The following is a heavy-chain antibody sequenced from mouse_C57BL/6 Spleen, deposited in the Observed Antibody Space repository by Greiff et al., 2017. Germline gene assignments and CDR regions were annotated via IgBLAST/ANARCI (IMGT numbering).Heavy chain of an antibody. CDR2: IYPGDGDT. CDR1: GYAFSSYW. V-gene: IGHV1-80*01. CDR3: ATWTAQATLFAY. Sequence: VQLQESGAELVKPGASVKISCKASGYAFSSYWMNWVKQRPGKGLEWIGQIYPGDGDTNYNGKFKGKATLTADKSSSTAYMQLSSLTSEDSAVYFCATWTAQATLFAYWGQGTLVTVSA. D-gene: IGHD3-2*02. J-gene: IGHJ3*01.